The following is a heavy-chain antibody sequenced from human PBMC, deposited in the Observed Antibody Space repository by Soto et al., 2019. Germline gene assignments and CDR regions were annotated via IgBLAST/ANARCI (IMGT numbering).Heavy chain of an antibody. CDR1: GGSISSYY. V-gene: IGHV4-59*01. CDR2: IYYSGST. Sequence: SETLSLTCTVSGGSISSYYWSWIRQPPGKGLEWIGYIYYSGSTNYNPSLKSRVTISVDTSKNQFSLKLSSVTAADTAVYYCARTLYDSSGSPTDAFDIWGQGTMVTVS. CDR3: ARTLYDSSGSPTDAFDI. D-gene: IGHD3-22*01. J-gene: IGHJ3*02.